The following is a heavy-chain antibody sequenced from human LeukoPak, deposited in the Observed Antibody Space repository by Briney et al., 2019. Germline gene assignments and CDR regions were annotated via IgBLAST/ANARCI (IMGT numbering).Heavy chain of an antibody. D-gene: IGHD6-13*01. CDR1: GGSISSYY. V-gene: IGHV4-34*01. Sequence: SETLSLTCTVSGGSISSYYWSWIRQPPGKGLEWIGEINHSGSTNYNPSLKSRVTISVDTSKNQFSLKLSSVTAADTAVYYCARLTRYSSTLRYFDYWGQGTLVTVSS. J-gene: IGHJ4*02. CDR3: ARLTRYSSTLRYFDY. CDR2: INHSGST.